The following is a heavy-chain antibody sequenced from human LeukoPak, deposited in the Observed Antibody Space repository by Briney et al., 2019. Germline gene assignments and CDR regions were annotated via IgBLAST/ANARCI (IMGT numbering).Heavy chain of an antibody. CDR1: GFTFSSYW. Sequence: PGGSLRLSCAASGFTFSSYWMHWVRQAPGKGLVWVSRINSDGSITTYADSVRGRFTISRDNAKSTLYLQMNSLRAEDTAIYYCAKPEYSGNYRGYFDYWGQGTLVTVSS. V-gene: IGHV3-74*01. D-gene: IGHD1-26*01. CDR2: INSDGSIT. J-gene: IGHJ4*02. CDR3: AKPEYSGNYRGYFDY.